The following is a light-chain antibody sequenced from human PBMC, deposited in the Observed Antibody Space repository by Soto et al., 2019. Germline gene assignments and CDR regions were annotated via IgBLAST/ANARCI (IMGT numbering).Light chain of an antibody. Sequence: DIQMTQSPSSLSASVGDRVTITCRASQSIGWYLHWYQQKPGKAPKLLIYTASSLQSGVPSRFSGSGSGTDFTLTISSLQPEDFATYFCQQSFTSLWTVGQGTKVAI. CDR2: TAS. CDR1: QSIGWY. J-gene: IGKJ1*01. CDR3: QQSFTSLWT. V-gene: IGKV1-39*01.